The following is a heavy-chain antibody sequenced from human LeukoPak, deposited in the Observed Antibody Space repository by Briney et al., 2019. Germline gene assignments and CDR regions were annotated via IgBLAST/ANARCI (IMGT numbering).Heavy chain of an antibody. CDR1: GGTFSSYA. V-gene: IGHV1-69*05. CDR3: ARSAISGVWGYYYYYYMDV. Sequence: GSSVKVSCKASGGTFSSYAISWVRQAPGQGLEWMGGIIPIFGTANYAQKFQGRVTITTDESTSTAYMELSSLRSEDTAVYYCARSAISGVWGYYYYYYMDVWGKGTTVTVSS. D-gene: IGHD2-8*01. J-gene: IGHJ6*03. CDR2: IIPIFGTA.